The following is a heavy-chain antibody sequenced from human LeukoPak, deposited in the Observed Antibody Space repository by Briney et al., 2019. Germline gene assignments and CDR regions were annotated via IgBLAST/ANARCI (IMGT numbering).Heavy chain of an antibody. D-gene: IGHD3-10*01. Sequence: GESLEISCKGSGYIFTSYWIAWVRQMPGKGLEWMGIIYPGDSDTRYSPSFQGQVTISADKSISTAYLQWSSLKASDTAMYYCARTHYYGSGSYFHFQHWGQGTLVTVSS. CDR2: IYPGDSDT. CDR3: ARTHYYGSGSYFHFQH. V-gene: IGHV5-51*01. J-gene: IGHJ1*01. CDR1: GYIFTSYW.